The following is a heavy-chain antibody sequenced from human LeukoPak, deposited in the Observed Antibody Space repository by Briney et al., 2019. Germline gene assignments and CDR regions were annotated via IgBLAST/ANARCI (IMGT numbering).Heavy chain of an antibody. CDR3: ARVHRTETLPGDYYYYMDV. CDR1: GGSISSYY. V-gene: IGHV4-59*01. CDR2: IYYSGST. D-gene: IGHD1-1*01. Sequence: PSETLSLTCTVSGGSISSYYWSWIRQPPGKGLEWIGYIYYSGSTNYNPSLKSRVTISVDTSKNQFSLKLSSVTAADTAVYYCARVHRTETLPGDYYYYMDVWGKGTKVTVSS. J-gene: IGHJ6*03.